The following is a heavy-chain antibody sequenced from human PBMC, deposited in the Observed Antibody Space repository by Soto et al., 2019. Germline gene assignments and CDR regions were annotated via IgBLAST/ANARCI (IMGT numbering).Heavy chain of an antibody. D-gene: IGHD3-10*01. CDR3: ARGRVTMFRGAHWLYYYYGMDV. Sequence: GESLKISCKGSGYSFTSYWISWVRQMPGKGLEWMGRIDPSDSYTNYSPSFQGHVTISADKSISTAYLQWSSLKASDTAMYYCARGRVTMFRGAHWLYYYYGMDVWGQGTTVTVSS. CDR1: GYSFTSYW. J-gene: IGHJ6*02. V-gene: IGHV5-10-1*01. CDR2: IDPSDSYT.